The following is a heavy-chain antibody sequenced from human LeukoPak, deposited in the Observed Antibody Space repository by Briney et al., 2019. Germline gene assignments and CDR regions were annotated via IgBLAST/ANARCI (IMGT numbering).Heavy chain of an antibody. Sequence: GGSLRLSCAASGFTFSSYAMSWVRQAPGKGLEWVSAISGSGGSTYYADSVKGRFTISRDNAKTSLYLQMNSLRAEDTAVYYCARDLSGIAGYTYGRGIDYWGQGTLVTVSS. D-gene: IGHD5-18*01. J-gene: IGHJ4*02. CDR2: ISGSGGST. CDR3: ARDLSGIAGYTYGRGIDY. V-gene: IGHV3-23*01. CDR1: GFTFSSYA.